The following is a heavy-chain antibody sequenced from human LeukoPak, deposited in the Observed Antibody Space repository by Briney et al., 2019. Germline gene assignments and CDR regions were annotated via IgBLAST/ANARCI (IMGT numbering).Heavy chain of an antibody. D-gene: IGHD2-15*01. CDR3: ARQYCRGGSCYSGDFFDY. J-gene: IGHJ4*02. V-gene: IGHV3-48*04. CDR2: IGSSSTTI. CDR1: GFTFSTYS. Sequence: GGSLRLSCAASGFTFSTYSMNWVRQAPGKGLEWVSYIGSSSTTIYYADSVKGRFTISRDNAKNSLYLQMNSLRAEDTAVYYCARQYCRGGSCYSGDFFDYWGQGTLLTVSS.